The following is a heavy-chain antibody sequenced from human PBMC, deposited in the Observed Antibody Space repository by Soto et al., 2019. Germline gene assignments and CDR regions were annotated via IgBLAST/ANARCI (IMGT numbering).Heavy chain of an antibody. J-gene: IGHJ3*02. V-gene: IGHV1-69*13. Sequence: SVKVSCKASGGTFSSYAISWVRQAPGQGLEWMGGIIPIFGTANYAQKFQGRVTITADESTSTAYMELSSLRSEDTAVYYCARGTFTIFGVSDAFAIWGKGTMVRVSS. CDR1: GGTFSSYA. CDR2: IIPIFGTA. CDR3: ARGTFTIFGVSDAFAI. D-gene: IGHD3-3*01.